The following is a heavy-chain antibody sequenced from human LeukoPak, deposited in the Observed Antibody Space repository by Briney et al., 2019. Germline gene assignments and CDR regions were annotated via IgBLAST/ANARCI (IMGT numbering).Heavy chain of an antibody. V-gene: IGHV3-23*01. CDR1: GFTFSNYA. D-gene: IGHD6-13*01. Sequence: GGSLRLSCAASGFTFSNYAMTWVRQAPGKGLEWVSAISAGGDSTHYADSVKGRFTISRDNSKNTLYLQMNSLRAEDTAVYYCAKDLIGGSSSWYRTFDYWGQGTLVTVSS. CDR3: AKDLIGGSSSWYRTFDY. J-gene: IGHJ4*02. CDR2: ISAGGDST.